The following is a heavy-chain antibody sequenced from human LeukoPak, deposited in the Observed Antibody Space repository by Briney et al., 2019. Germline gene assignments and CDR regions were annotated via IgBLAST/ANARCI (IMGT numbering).Heavy chain of an antibody. D-gene: IGHD2-21*02. Sequence: ASVKVSCKVSGYTLTELSMHWVRQAPGKGLEWMGGFDPEDGETIYAQKFQGRVTMTEDTSTDTAYMELSSLRSEDTAVYYCATGYCGGDCPPWRTWDAFDIWGQGTMVTVSS. CDR1: GYTLTELS. J-gene: IGHJ3*02. CDR3: ATGYCGGDCPPWRTWDAFDI. CDR2: FDPEDGET. V-gene: IGHV1-24*01.